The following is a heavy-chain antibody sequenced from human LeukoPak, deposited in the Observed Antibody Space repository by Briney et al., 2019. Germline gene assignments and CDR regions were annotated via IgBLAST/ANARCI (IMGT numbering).Heavy chain of an antibody. J-gene: IGHJ5*02. CDR3: ARGKTSDP. CDR1: GFTFSSYA. CDR2: ISYDGSNK. V-gene: IGHV3-30*01. Sequence: GGSLRLSCAASGFTFSSYAMHWVRQAPGKGLEWVAVISYDGSNKYYADSVKGRFTISRDHSKNTLYLQMNSLRAEDTAVYYCARGKTSDPWGQGTLVTVSS.